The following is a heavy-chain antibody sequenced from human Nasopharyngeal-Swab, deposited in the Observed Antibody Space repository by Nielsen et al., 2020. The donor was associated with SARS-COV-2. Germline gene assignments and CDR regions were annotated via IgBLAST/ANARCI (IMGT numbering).Heavy chain of an antibody. D-gene: IGHD6-13*01. J-gene: IGHJ4*02. V-gene: IGHV7-4-1*02. CDR1: GYTFTSYA. CDR2: INTNTGNP. Sequence: ASVKVSCKASGYTFTSYAMNWVRQAPAQGLEWMGWINTNTGNPTYAQGFTGRFVFSLDTSVSTAYLQISSLKAEDTAVYYCARAGSSWAIYYFDYWGQGTLVTVSS. CDR3: ARAGSSWAIYYFDY.